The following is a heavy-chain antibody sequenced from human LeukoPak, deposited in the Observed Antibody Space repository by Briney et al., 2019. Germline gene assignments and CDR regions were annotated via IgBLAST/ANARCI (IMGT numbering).Heavy chain of an antibody. V-gene: IGHV3-7*05. CDR2: IKQDGSEK. CDR1: GFTFSSYG. Sequence: PGGSLRLSCAASGFTFSSYGMHWVRQAPGKGLEWVANIKQDGSEKHCVGSVKGRFTISRDNAKNSLYLQMTSLRADDTAVYYCARVRAYDDYGDYFDYWGQGGLVTVSS. CDR3: ARVRAYDDYGDYFDY. D-gene: IGHD4-17*01. J-gene: IGHJ4*02.